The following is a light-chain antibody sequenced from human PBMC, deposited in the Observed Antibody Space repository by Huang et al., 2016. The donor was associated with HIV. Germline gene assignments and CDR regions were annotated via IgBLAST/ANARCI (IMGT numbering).Light chain of an antibody. Sequence: DIQMTQSPSSLSASVGDRVTITCRASQGIGNSLAWDQQKPEKPPRLLLYATSILESGVPSRFRGSGSGTHYTLTITPLQPEDIASYYCQQYQSIPWTFGQGTKVEIK. V-gene: IGKV1-NL1*01. J-gene: IGKJ1*01. CDR2: ATS. CDR1: QGIGNS. CDR3: QQYQSIPWT.